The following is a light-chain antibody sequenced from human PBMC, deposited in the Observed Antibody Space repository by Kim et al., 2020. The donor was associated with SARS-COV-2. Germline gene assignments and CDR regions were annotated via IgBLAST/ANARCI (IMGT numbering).Light chain of an antibody. CDR3: QQYGDSPCT. Sequence: IVLTQSPGTLSLSPGETATLSCRASQSVAGNYFSWYQQKPGRSPRLLIFDASTRATGISDRFSGSGSGTDFTLTISRLEPEGFAVYSCQQYGDSPCTFGRETKLEI. V-gene: IGKV3-20*01. CDR2: DAS. CDR1: QSVAGNY. J-gene: IGKJ2*02.